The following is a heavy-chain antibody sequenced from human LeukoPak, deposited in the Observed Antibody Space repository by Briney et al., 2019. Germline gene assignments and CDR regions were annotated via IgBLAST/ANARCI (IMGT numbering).Heavy chain of an antibody. CDR2: ISSSSSTI. J-gene: IGHJ4*02. CDR3: ARVAQTYYYDSSGYYLDY. CDR1: GFTFSSYS. Sequence: GGSLRLSCAASGFTFSSYSMNWVRQAPGKGLEWVSYISSSSSTIYYADSVKGRFTISRDNAKNSLYLQMNSLRAEDTAVYYCARVAQTYYYDSSGYYLDYWGQGTLVTVSS. D-gene: IGHD3-22*01. V-gene: IGHV3-48*04.